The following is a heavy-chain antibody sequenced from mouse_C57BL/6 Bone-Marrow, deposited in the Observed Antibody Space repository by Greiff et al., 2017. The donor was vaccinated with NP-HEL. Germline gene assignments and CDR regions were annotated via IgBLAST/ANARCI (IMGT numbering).Heavy chain of an antibody. Sequence: EVQLQQSGSELVKPGASVKIPCKASGYTFTDYNMDWVKQSHGKSLEWIGDINPNNGGTIYNQKFKGKATLTVDKSSSTAYMELRSLTSEDTAVYYCARRSVWLRRGAWFAYWGQGTLVTVSA. J-gene: IGHJ3*01. CDR3: ARRSVWLRRGAWFAY. CDR1: GYTFTDYN. D-gene: IGHD2-2*01. V-gene: IGHV1-18*01. CDR2: INPNNGGT.